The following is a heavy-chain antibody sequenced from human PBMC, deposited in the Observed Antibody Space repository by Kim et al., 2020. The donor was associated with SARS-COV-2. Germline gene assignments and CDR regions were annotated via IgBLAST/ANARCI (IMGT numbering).Heavy chain of an antibody. D-gene: IGHD6-13*01. V-gene: IGHV4-34*01. J-gene: IGHJ6*02. Sequence: SETLSLTCAVYGGSFSGYYWSWIRQPPGKGLEWIGEINHSGSTNYNPSLKSRVTISVDTSKNQFSLKLSSVTAADTAVYYCARGKPGYSSSRRHHYGMDVWGQGTTVTVSS. CDR3: ARGKPGYSSSRRHHYGMDV. CDR1: GGSFSGYY. CDR2: INHSGST.